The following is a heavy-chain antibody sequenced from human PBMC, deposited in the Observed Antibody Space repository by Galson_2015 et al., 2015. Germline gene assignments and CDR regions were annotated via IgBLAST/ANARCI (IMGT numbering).Heavy chain of an antibody. CDR3: AREIGDSSGWYWYFDL. Sequence: SETLSLTCAVSGGSISSSNWWSWVRQPPGKGLEWIGEIYHSGSPNYNPSLKSRVTISVDKSKNQFSLKLSSVTAADTAVYYCAREIGDSSGWYWYFDLWGRGTLVTVSS. CDR1: GGSISSSNW. J-gene: IGHJ2*01. D-gene: IGHD6-19*01. CDR2: IYHSGSP. V-gene: IGHV4-4*02.